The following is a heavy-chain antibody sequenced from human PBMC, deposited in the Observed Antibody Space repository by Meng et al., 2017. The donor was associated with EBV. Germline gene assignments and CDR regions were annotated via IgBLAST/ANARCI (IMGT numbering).Heavy chain of an antibody. D-gene: IGHD3-10*01. CDR3: ASESGRGFTPDY. CDR1: GGTFRSDA. CDR2: LIPMSGAP. J-gene: IGHJ4*02. Sequence: QVQLQQSGAEVKKPGSSGKVSCRTSGGTFRSDAVSWVRRAPGQGLEWMGGLIPMSGAPHYAQKFQDRVTIIADESTSTHSMELNNLRFEDTAMYYCASESGRGFTPDYWGQGTLVTVSS. V-gene: IGHV1-69*01.